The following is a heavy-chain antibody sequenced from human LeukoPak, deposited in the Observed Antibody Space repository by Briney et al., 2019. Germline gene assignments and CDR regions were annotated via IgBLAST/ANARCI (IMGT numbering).Heavy chain of an antibody. J-gene: IGHJ6*02. Sequence: ASVKVSCKASGYTFTSYGISWVRQAPGQRLEWMGWISAYNGNTNYAQKLQGRVTMTTDTSTSTAYMELRSLRSDDTAVYYCARDTYYYDSSGYSYYGMDVWGQGTTVTVSS. CDR2: ISAYNGNT. D-gene: IGHD3-22*01. V-gene: IGHV1-18*04. CDR1: GYTFTSYG. CDR3: ARDTYYYDSSGYSYYGMDV.